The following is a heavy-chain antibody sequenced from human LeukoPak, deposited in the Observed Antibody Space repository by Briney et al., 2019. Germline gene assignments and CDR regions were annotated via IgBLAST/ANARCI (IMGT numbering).Heavy chain of an antibody. CDR2: ISGSGDKT. CDR1: GFSFRTYA. D-gene: IGHD3-10*01. Sequence: GESLRLSCAASGFSFRTYAMSWVRQAPGKGLEGVSAISGSGDKTYYAESVRGRFTISRDNSKNTLYLQMNSLRAEDSAVYYCAKDLNYGFDSWGQGTLVTVSS. V-gene: IGHV3-23*01. CDR3: AKDLNYGFDS. J-gene: IGHJ4*02.